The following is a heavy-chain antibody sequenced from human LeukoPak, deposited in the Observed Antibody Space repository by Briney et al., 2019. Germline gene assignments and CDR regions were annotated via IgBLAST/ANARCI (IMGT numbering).Heavy chain of an antibody. CDR1: GYSFTSYG. V-gene: IGHV1-18*01. D-gene: IGHD2/OR15-2a*01. Sequence: GASVKVSCKASGYSFTSYGISLVRQAPGQGLEWMGWISGYNGHTYYEQNLQGRLTMATDTSTSTAYMELRSLRSDDTAPYYCAREEYCNSTRCYKAFDIWGQGTMVTVSS. J-gene: IGHJ3*02. CDR3: AREEYCNSTRCYKAFDI. CDR2: ISGYNGHT.